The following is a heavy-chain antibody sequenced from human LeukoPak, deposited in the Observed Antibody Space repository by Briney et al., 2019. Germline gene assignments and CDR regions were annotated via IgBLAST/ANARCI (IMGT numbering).Heavy chain of an antibody. CDR2: IYYSGST. Sequence: PSETLSLTCTVSGGSISSGGYYWSWIRQHPGKGLEWIGYIYYSGSTYYNPSLKSRVTISVDTSKNQFSLKLSSVTAADTAVYYCARDRSRGPFDYWGQGTLVTVSS. CDR1: GGSISSGGYY. CDR3: ARDRSRGPFDY. J-gene: IGHJ4*02. D-gene: IGHD3-10*01. V-gene: IGHV4-31*03.